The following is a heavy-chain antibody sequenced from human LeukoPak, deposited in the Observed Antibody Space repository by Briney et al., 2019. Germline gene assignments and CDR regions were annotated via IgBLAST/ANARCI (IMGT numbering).Heavy chain of an antibody. CDR2: IYPGDSDT. V-gene: IGHV5-51*01. D-gene: IGHD3-10*01. J-gene: IGHJ4*02. CDR1: GYSFTSYW. Sequence: GESLKISCKGSGYSFTSYWIGWVRQMPGKGLEWMWIIYPGDSDTRYSPSFQGQVTISADKSISTAYLQWSSLKASDTAMYYCARSRYYGSGRGSAMFDYWGQGTLVTVSS. CDR3: ARSRYYGSGRGSAMFDY.